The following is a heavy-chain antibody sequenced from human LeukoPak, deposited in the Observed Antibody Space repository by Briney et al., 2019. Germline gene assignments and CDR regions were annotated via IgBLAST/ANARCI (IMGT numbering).Heavy chain of an antibody. J-gene: IGHJ4*02. CDR3: ARDGELDRSGALGALDY. CDR2: IHRSGST. Sequence: SETLSLTCAVSGGFLSTGNWWSWVRQTPGKGLEWIGEIHRSGSTIYNASLKRRVTIYVDKSKNQFSLKLGSVTAADTPVYYCARDGELDRSGALGALDYWGQGTLVTVSS. CDR1: GGFLSTGNW. D-gene: IGHD6-25*01. V-gene: IGHV4-4*02.